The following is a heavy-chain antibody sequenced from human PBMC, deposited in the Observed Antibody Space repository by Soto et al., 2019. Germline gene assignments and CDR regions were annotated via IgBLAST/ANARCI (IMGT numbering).Heavy chain of an antibody. J-gene: IGHJ6*02. CDR3: ARGGGAARHGGYYYYGMDV. Sequence: SDTLSLTCAVYGGSFSGYYWSWIRQPPGKGLEWIGEINHSGSTNYNPSLKSRVTISVDTSKNQFSLKLSSVTAADTAVYYCARGGGAARHGGYYYYGMDVWGQGTTVTVS. D-gene: IGHD6-6*01. CDR1: GGSFSGYY. CDR2: INHSGST. V-gene: IGHV4-34*01.